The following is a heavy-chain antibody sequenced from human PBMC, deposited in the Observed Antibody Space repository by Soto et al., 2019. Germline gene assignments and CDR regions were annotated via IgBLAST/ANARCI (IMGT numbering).Heavy chain of an antibody. CDR2: IYHSGST. CDR3: AIDYSSGCDDAFDI. D-gene: IGHD6-19*01. CDR1: GYSISSGYY. V-gene: IGHV4-38-2*02. Sequence: SETLSLTCAVSGYSISSGYYWGWIRQPPGKGLEWIGSIYHSGSTYYNPSLKSRVTISVDTSKNQFYLKLSSVTAADTAVYYCAIDYSSGCDDAFDIWGQGTMGT. J-gene: IGHJ3*02.